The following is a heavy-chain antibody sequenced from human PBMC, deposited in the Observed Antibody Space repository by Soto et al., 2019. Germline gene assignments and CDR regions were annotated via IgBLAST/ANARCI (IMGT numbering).Heavy chain of an antibody. V-gene: IGHV3-23*01. Sequence: GGSLRLSCAASGFTFSTYAMSWVRQAPGKGLEWVSGISGSGGSTYYADSVKGRFTISRDNSKSTLYLHMNTLGAGDTAVYYCAKILDHSHSWYGHWGQGTLVTVSS. CDR2: ISGSGGST. J-gene: IGHJ5*02. CDR3: AKILDHSHSWYGH. D-gene: IGHD6-13*01. CDR1: GFTFSTYA.